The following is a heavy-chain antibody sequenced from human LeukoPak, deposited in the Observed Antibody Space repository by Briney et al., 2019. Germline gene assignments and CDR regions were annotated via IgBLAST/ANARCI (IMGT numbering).Heavy chain of an antibody. CDR2: ISYDGSYK. CDR1: GFTFSSYG. J-gene: IGHJ6*02. Sequence: GGSLRLSCAASGFTFSSYGMHWVRQAPGKGLEWVAVISYDGSYKDFADSVKGRFTISRDNSKSTLHLQMNSLRAEDTAVYFCAKQGPLYGMDVWDQGTTVTVSS. CDR3: AKQGPLYGMDV. V-gene: IGHV3-30*18.